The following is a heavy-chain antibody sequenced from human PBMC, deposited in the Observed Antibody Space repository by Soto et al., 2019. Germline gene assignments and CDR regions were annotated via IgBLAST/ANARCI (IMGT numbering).Heavy chain of an antibody. CDR1: GFTFSSYG. CDR3: AKEKFGYSSSWSLDY. CDR2: ISYDGSNK. D-gene: IGHD6-13*01. J-gene: IGHJ4*02. V-gene: IGHV3-30*18. Sequence: QVQLVESGGGVVQPGRSLRLSCAASGFTFSSYGMHWVRQAPGKGLKGVAVISYDGSNKYYADSVKGRFTISRDNSKNTLYLQMNSLRAEDTAVYYCAKEKFGYSSSWSLDYWGQGTLVTVSS.